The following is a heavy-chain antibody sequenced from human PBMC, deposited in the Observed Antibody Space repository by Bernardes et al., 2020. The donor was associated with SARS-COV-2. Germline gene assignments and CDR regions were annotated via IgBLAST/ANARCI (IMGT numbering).Heavy chain of an antibody. Sequence: SETLSLTCTVSGGSISSYYCNWIRQPPGKGLEWIGYIYYSGSTNYNPSLKSQVTISLDTSKNQFSLKLSSVTAADTAVYYCAISGSYQRFDYWGQGALVTVSS. CDR2: IYYSGST. V-gene: IGHV4-59*08. D-gene: IGHD1-26*01. CDR3: AISGSYQRFDY. J-gene: IGHJ4*02. CDR1: GGSISSYY.